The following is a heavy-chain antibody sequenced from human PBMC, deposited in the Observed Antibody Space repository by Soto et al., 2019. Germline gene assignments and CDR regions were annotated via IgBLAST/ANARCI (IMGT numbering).Heavy chain of an antibody. Sequence: SETLSLTCAVYGGSFSGYYWSWIRQPPGKGLEWIGEINHSGSTNYNPSLKSRVTISVDTSKNQFSLKLSSVTAAGTAVYYCARRYCSGGSCFFKGGWFDPWGQGTLVTVSS. V-gene: IGHV4-34*01. J-gene: IGHJ5*02. D-gene: IGHD2-15*01. CDR2: INHSGST. CDR1: GGSFSGYY. CDR3: ARRYCSGGSCFFKGGWFDP.